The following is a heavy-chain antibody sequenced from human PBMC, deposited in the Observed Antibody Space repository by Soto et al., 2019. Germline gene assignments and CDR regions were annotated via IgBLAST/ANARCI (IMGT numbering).Heavy chain of an antibody. V-gene: IGHV3-48*03. CDR2: ISSGGGTT. J-gene: IGHJ4*02. CDR1: GLTFSSCE. D-gene: IGHD3-10*01. Sequence: WGSLRLSCAASGLTFSSCEMNWVRQAPGKGLEGVSYISSGGGTTYYEDSVKVRFTISRDNAKNSLYLQMNSLRDEDTALYYCASDSGSGCPVYWGQGNLVTVS. CDR3: ASDSGSGCPVY.